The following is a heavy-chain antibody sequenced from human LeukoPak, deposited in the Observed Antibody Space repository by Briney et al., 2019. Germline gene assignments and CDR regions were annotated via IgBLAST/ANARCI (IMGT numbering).Heavy chain of an antibody. CDR2: ISWNSGSI. CDR1: GFTFDDYA. Sequence: PGGSLRLSCAASGFTFDDYAMHWVRQAPGKGLEWVSGISWNSGSIGYADSVKGRFTISRDNARNSLYLQMNSLRAEDTAVYYCARTYSGSYWYFDLWGRGTLVTVSS. D-gene: IGHD3-10*01. J-gene: IGHJ2*01. V-gene: IGHV3-9*01. CDR3: ARTYSGSYWYFDL.